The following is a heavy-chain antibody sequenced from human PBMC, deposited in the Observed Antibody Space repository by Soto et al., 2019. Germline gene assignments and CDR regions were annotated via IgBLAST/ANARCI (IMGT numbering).Heavy chain of an antibody. J-gene: IGHJ6*02. D-gene: IGHD6-6*01. V-gene: IGHV1-69*06. Sequence: QVQLVQSGAEVKQPGSSVKVSCKASGGTTSSYAISWVRQDPGPGLEWMGGIIPIFGTTNYAQKFQGRVAITEDKSTDKVYMEVSSLRSEETAVYYCAGYWPRDSSSFSRLYYGMAVWGQGTTVTVSS. CDR3: AGYWPRDSSSFSRLYYGMAV. CDR2: IIPIFGTT. CDR1: GGTTSSYA.